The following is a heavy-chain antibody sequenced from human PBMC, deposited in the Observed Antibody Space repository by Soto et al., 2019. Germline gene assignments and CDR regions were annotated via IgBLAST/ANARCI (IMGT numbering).Heavy chain of an antibody. CDR1: GGSISSGDYY. V-gene: IGHV4-30-4*01. D-gene: IGHD3-9*01. Sequence: QVQLQESGPGLVKPSQTLSLTCTVSGGSISSGDYYWSWIRQPPGKGLEWIGNIYYSGGTYYNPSLKRRVTISVDTAKNQFSLKLSSVTAADTAVYYCARAYYGGYDMLTGYDPYYFDYWGQGTLFTVSS. J-gene: IGHJ4*02. CDR3: ARAYYGGYDMLTGYDPYYFDY. CDR2: IYYSGGT.